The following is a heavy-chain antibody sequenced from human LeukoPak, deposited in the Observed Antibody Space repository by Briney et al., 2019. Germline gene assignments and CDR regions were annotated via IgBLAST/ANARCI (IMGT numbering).Heavy chain of an antibody. D-gene: IGHD3-22*01. J-gene: IGHJ4*02. Sequence: SGGSLRLSCAASGFTFSSYEMNWVRQAPGKGLEWVSYISSSGSTIYYADSVKGRFTISRDNAKNSLYLQMNSLKAEDTAVYYCARALYDSSCYLDYWGQGTLVTVSS. CDR1: GFTFSSYE. CDR2: ISSSGSTI. CDR3: ARALYDSSCYLDY. V-gene: IGHV3-48*03.